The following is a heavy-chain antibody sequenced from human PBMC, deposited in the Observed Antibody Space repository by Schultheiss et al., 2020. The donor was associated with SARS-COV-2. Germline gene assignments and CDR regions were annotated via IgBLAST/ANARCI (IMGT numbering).Heavy chain of an antibody. D-gene: IGHD1-26*01. V-gene: IGHV3-30*18. CDR1: GFTFSSYG. CDR2: ISYDGSNK. J-gene: IGHJ4*02. Sequence: GGSLRLSCAASGFTFSSYGMHWVRQAPGKGLEWVAVISYDGSNKYYADSVKGRFTISRDNSKNTLYLQMNSLRAEDTAVYYCAKDGKGWELLRGGALDYWGQGTLVTVSS. CDR3: AKDGKGWELLRGGALDY.